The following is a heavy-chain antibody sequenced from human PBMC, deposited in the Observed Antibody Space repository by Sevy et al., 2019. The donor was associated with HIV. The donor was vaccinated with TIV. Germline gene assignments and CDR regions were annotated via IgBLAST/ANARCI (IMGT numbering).Heavy chain of an antibody. CDR3: ATGRHGATFGY. V-gene: IGHV3-30*04. J-gene: IGHJ4*02. D-gene: IGHD1-26*01. Sequence: GGSLRLSCAASGLAFNIYPMNWVRQAPGKGLEWVAVVSFDVSFKSYADSVKGRFTISRDNSRNTVFLQMDSLRDEDTAMYYCATGRHGATFGYWGQGALVTVSS. CDR1: GLAFNIYP. CDR2: VSFDVSFK.